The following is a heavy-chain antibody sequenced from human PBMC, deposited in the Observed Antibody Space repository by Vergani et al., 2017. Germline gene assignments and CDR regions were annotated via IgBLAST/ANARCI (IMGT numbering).Heavy chain of an antibody. V-gene: IGHV2-5*02. CDR3: AHLWFGELSTHDAFDI. CDR1: GFSLSTSGVG. J-gene: IGHJ3*02. Sequence: QITLKESGPTLVKPTQTLTLTCTFSGFSLSTSGVGVGWIRQPPGKALEWLALIYWDDDKRYSPSLKSRLTIPKDTSKNQVVLTMTNMDPVDTATYYCAHLWFGELSTHDAFDIWGQGTMVTVSS. CDR2: IYWDDDK. D-gene: IGHD3-10*01.